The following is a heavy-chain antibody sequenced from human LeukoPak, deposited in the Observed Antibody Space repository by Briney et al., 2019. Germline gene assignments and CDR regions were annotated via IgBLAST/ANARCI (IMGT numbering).Heavy chain of an antibody. Sequence: PGGSQRLSCAASGFTVSSNYMSWVRQAPGNGLEWVSVIYSGGSTYYADSVKGRFTISRDNSKNTLYLQMNSLRAEDTAVYYCASTPAGGYSYGYGYWGQGTLVTVSS. CDR3: ASTPAGGYSYGYGY. CDR2: IYSGGST. J-gene: IGHJ4*02. CDR1: GFTVSSNY. D-gene: IGHD5-18*01. V-gene: IGHV3-53*01.